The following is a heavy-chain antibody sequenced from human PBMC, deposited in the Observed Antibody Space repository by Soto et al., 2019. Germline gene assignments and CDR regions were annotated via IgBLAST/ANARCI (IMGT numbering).Heavy chain of an antibody. D-gene: IGHD3-10*01. CDR1: GCTFSSYS. Sequence: EVQLLESGGGLVHPGGSLRLSCAASGCTFSSYSMNWVRQAPGKGLEWFASVGGGGDNTFYADSVKGRFSISRDDSQNTLYLQMNSLRAEDTAVYFCAKRDSGSGRSPPLINYSGQRTLVTVSS. V-gene: IGHV3-23*01. J-gene: IGHJ4*02. CDR3: AKRDSGSGRSPPLINY. CDR2: VGGGGDNT.